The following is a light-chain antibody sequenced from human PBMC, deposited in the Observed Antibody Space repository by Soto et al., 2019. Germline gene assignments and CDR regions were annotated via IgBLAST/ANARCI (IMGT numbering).Light chain of an antibody. V-gene: IGKV1-39*01. J-gene: IGKJ2*01. CDR3: QQSYLTPRT. Sequence: DIQMTQSPSSLSASVGDRVTITCRASQRISSSLTWYQHKVGRAPKLLIYAASSLQTGVPSRFSGSGSATDFTLTISSLQPEDFATYYCQQSYLTPRTFGQGTKLEIK. CDR2: AAS. CDR1: QRISSS.